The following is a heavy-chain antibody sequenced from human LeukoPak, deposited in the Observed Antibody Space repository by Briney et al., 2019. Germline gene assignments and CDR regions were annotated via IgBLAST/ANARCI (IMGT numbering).Heavy chain of an antibody. CDR1: GFTFSSYA. J-gene: IGHJ3*01. D-gene: IGHD2-15*01. V-gene: IGHV3-23*01. CDR3: AREGPLLVSEDAFDF. Sequence: GGSLRLSCAASGFTFSSYAMSWVRQAPGKGLEWVSAISGSGGSTYYADSVKGRFTISRDNSKNSLYLQMNSLRADDTAVYYCAREGPLLVSEDAFDFWGQGTMVTVSS. CDR2: ISGSGGST.